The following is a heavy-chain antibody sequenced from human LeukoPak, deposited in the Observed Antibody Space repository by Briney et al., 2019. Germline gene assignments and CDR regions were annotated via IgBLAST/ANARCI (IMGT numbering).Heavy chain of an antibody. CDR1: GGSFSGYY. J-gene: IGHJ5*02. D-gene: IGHD7-27*01. CDR2: INHSGST. Sequence: SETLSLTCAVYGGSFSGYYWSWIRQPPGKGLEWIGEINHSGSTNYNPSLKSRVTISVDTSKNQFSLKLSSVTAADTAVYYCARVRTALGWFDPWGQGTLVTVSS. CDR3: ARVRTALGWFDP. V-gene: IGHV4-34*01.